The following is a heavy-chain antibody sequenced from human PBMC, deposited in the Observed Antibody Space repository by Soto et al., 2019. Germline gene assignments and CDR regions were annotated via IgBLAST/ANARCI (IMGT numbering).Heavy chain of an antibody. CDR1: EYTFTSYA. Sequence: ASVKVSCNASEYTFTSYAMHWVRQAPGQRLEWMGWINAGNGKTKYSQKFQGRVTITRDTSASTAYMELSSLRSEDTAVYYCARNPRSGWSIVGYWGQGTLVTVSS. CDR2: INAGNGKT. V-gene: IGHV1-3*01. D-gene: IGHD6-19*01. CDR3: ARNPRSGWSIVGY. J-gene: IGHJ4*02.